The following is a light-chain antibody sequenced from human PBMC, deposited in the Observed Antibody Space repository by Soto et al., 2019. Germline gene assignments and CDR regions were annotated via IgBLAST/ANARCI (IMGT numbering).Light chain of an antibody. J-gene: IGKJ5*01. CDR2: DAS. CDR1: QSISTY. Sequence: TQSPSSLSASVGDRVTITCRASQSISTYLSWYQQKPGQAPRLLIYDASNRATGIPARFSGSGSATDFTLTISSLEPEDFAVYYCQQRSSWITFGQGTRLEIK. V-gene: IGKV3-11*01. CDR3: QQRSSWIT.